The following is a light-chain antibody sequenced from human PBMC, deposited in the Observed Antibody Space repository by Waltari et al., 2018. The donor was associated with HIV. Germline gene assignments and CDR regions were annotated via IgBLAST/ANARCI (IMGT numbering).Light chain of an antibody. Sequence: IVMTQSPLSLPVSTGEPASISCVSDESLLYTNRYNYLDWYVQRPGRSPQPLVDLASNRASGVPDRFRGTGAGTNFTLTISRVKTEDVGVYFCMQVVQTPPTFGQGTTLEIK. CDR3: MQVVQTPPT. CDR2: LAS. CDR1: ESLLYTNRYNY. V-gene: IGKV2-28*01. J-gene: IGKJ2*01.